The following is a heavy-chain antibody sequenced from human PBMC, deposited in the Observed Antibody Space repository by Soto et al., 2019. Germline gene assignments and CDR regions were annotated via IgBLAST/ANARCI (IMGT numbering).Heavy chain of an antibody. Sequence: QVQLVQSGAEEKKPGASVKVACKAYGYTFTGCAMHWVRLAHGLRLEWMGWINAGNGNTKYSQKFQGRVTITRDTSASTAYMELSSLRSEDTAVYYCARAVAVAADFDYWGQGTLVTVSS. D-gene: IGHD6-19*01. CDR2: INAGNGNT. CDR1: GYTFTGCA. CDR3: ARAVAVAADFDY. J-gene: IGHJ4*02. V-gene: IGHV1-3*05.